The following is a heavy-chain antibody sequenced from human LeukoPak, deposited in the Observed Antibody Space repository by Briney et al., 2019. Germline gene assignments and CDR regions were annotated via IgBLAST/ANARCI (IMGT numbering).Heavy chain of an antibody. CDR2: IYHSGST. CDR3: ARDSSGYLDAFDI. Sequence: TLSLTCAVSGGSISSGGYSWSWIRQPPGKGLEWIGYIYHSGSTYYNPSLKSRVTISVDTSKNQFSLKLSSVTAADTAVYYCARDSSGYLDAFDIWGQGTMVTVSS. V-gene: IGHV4-30-2*01. D-gene: IGHD3-16*02. CDR1: GGSISSGGYS. J-gene: IGHJ3*02.